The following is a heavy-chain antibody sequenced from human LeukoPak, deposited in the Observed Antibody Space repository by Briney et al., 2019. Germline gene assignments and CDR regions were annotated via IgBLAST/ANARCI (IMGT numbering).Heavy chain of an antibody. Sequence: PSETLSLTCAVYGGSFSGYYWSWIRQPPGKGLEWIGEINHSGSTNYNPSLKSRVTISVDTSKNQFSLKLSSVTAADTAVYYCARLQLVFYYYYYMDVWGKGTTVTVSS. CDR2: INHSGST. V-gene: IGHV4-34*01. CDR3: ARLQLVFYYYYYMDV. J-gene: IGHJ6*03. CDR1: GGSFSGYY. D-gene: IGHD6-6*01.